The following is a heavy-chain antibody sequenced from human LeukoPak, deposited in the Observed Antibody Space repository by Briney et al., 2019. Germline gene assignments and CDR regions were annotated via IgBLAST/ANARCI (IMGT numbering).Heavy chain of an antibody. CDR2: ISYDGSNK. CDR1: VFTYSSYG. J-gene: IGHJ4*02. D-gene: IGHD2-15*01. Sequence: GGSLRLSCAASVFTYSSYGMHWVRQAPGKGLEWVAVISYDGSNKYYADSVKGRFTISRDNSKNTLYLQMNSLRAEDTAVYYCAKPRAVVVAASFDYWGQGTLVTVSS. V-gene: IGHV3-30*18. CDR3: AKPRAVVVAASFDY.